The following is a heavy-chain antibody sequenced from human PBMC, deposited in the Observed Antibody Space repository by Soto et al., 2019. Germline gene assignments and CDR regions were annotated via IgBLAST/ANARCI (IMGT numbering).Heavy chain of an antibody. CDR2: ISGSGGST. V-gene: IGHV3-23*01. D-gene: IGHD3-3*01. Sequence: GGSLRLSCAASGFTFSSYAMSWVRQAPGKGLEWVSAISGSGGSTYYADSVKGRFTISRDNSKNTLYLQMNSLRAEDTAVYYCAKDVTRTDFWSGYYMVEFDYWGQGTLVTVSS. CDR3: AKDVTRTDFWSGYYMVEFDY. J-gene: IGHJ4*02. CDR1: GFTFSSYA.